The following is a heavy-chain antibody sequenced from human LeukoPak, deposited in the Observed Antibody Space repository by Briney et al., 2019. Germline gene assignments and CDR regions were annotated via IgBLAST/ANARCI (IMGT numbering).Heavy chain of an antibody. D-gene: IGHD6-19*01. CDR3: ARDRSVAGLDY. Sequence: GGSLRLSCAASGFTFSSHGMHWVRQAPGKGLECVVVIWYDGSNKYYADSVKGRFTISRDNSKDTLYLQMNSLRAEDTAVYYCARDRSVAGLDYWGQGTLVTVSS. V-gene: IGHV3-33*01. J-gene: IGHJ4*02. CDR2: IWYDGSNK. CDR1: GFTFSSHG.